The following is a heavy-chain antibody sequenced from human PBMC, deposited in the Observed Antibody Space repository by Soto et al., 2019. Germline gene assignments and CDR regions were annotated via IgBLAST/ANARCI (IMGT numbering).Heavy chain of an antibody. CDR2: INAGNGNT. Sequence: ASVKVSCKASGYTFTSYAMHWVRQAPGQRLEWMGWINAGNGNTKYSQKFQGRVTITRDTSASTAYMELSSLRSEDTAVYYCAKSDWTRLRSNWTDLSGRRTSDIVSS. CDR1: GYTFTSYA. D-gene: IGHD5-12*01. V-gene: IGHV1-3*01. J-gene: IGHJ5*02. CDR3: AKSDWTRLRSNWTDL.